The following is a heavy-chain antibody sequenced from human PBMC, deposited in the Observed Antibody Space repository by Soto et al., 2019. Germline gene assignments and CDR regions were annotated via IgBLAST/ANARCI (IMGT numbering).Heavy chain of an antibody. V-gene: IGHV3-23*01. Sequence: VGSLRLSCAASGFTFTDYAMSWVRQAPGKGLEWVSAISGSGGSTYYADSVKGRFTISRDNSKNTLYLQMNSLRAEDTAVYYCAKDGQLVGFSPFDYWGQGTLVTVSS. CDR1: GFTFTDYA. D-gene: IGHD6-6*01. J-gene: IGHJ4*02. CDR3: AKDGQLVGFSPFDY. CDR2: ISGSGGST.